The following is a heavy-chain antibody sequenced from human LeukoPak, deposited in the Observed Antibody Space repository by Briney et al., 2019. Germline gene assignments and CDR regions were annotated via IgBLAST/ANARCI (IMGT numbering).Heavy chain of an antibody. Sequence: PGGSLRLSCAASGFDFSTQWMSWVRQAPGKGLEWVAIVNQGATQKYYVDSVKGRFTISRDNSKNTLYLQMNSLRAEDTAVYYCAKDQVGSRRGQVDYWGQGTLVTVSS. CDR1: GFDFSTQW. D-gene: IGHD1-26*01. V-gene: IGHV3-7*01. J-gene: IGHJ4*02. CDR3: AKDQVGSRRGQVDY. CDR2: VNQGATQK.